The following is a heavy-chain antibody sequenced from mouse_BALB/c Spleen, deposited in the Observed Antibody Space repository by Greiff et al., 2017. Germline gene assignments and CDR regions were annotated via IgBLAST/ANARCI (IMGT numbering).Heavy chain of an antibody. CDR2: INSNGGST. J-gene: IGHJ2*01. V-gene: IGHV5-6-3*01. Sequence: EVKLVESGGGLVQPGGSLKLSCAASGFTFSSYGMSWVRQTPDKRLELVATINSNGGSTYYPDSVKGRFTISRDNAKNTLYLQMSSLKSEDTAMYYCARWLLRGYFDYWGQGTTLTVSS. D-gene: IGHD2-3*01. CDR1: GFTFSSYG. CDR3: ARWLLRGYFDY.